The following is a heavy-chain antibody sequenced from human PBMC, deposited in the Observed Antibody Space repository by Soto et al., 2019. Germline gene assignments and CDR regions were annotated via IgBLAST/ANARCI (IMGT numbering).Heavy chain of an antibody. J-gene: IGHJ6*02. CDR2: INGGQGRT. D-gene: IGHD4-17*01. V-gene: IGHV3-23*01. CDR3: ARDPPADGDYPRAKDGVNPYYYYGMDV. Sequence: GGSLRLSCAASGFTFTTYTMNWVRQAPGKGLEWVSAINGGQGRTYYADSVKGRFTISRDNSKNMLFLQMNSLRAEDTAVYYCARDPPADGDYPRAKDGVNPYYYYGMDVWGQGTTVTVSS. CDR1: GFTFTTYT.